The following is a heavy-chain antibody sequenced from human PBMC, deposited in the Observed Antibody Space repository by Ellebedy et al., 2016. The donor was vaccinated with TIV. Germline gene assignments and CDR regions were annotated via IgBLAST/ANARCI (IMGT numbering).Heavy chain of an antibody. D-gene: IGHD2-21*02. J-gene: IGHJ4*02. CDR1: GGSISSYY. V-gene: IGHV4-59*08. CDR2: IYYSGST. Sequence: SETLSLTXTVSGGSISSYYWSWIRQPPGKGLEWIGYIYYSGSTNYNPSLKSRVTISVDTSKNQFSLKLSSVTAADTAVYYCARRGYWDDYWGQGTLVTVSS. CDR3: ARRGYWDDY.